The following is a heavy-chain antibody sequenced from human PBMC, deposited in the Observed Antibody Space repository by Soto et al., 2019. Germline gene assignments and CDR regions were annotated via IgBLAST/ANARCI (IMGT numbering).Heavy chain of an antibody. J-gene: IGHJ6*02. CDR3: AKGAVAGTPTSYYYYGMDV. V-gene: IGHV1-69*12. D-gene: IGHD6-19*01. CDR1: GGTFRTYA. CDR2: IIPIFGTV. Sequence: QVQLLQSGAEVKKPESSVRVSCEASGGTFRTYAISWVRQAPGQGLEWMGEIIPIFGTVNYAQKFQAKVTITADASTTTVYMDLRSLRSEDTAVYYCAKGAVAGTPTSYYYYGMDVWGQGTTVTVSS.